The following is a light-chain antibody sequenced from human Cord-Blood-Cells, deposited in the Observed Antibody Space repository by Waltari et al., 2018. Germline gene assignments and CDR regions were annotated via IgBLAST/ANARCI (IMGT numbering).Light chain of an antibody. CDR2: AAS. J-gene: IGKJ4*01. CDR1: QSISSY. V-gene: IGKV1-39*01. CDR3: QQSYSTP. Sequence: DIQMTQSPSSLSASVADRVTITCRGSQSISSYLNWYQQKPGKAPKLLIYAASSLQSGVTSRFSGSGSGTDFTLTISSLQPEDFATYYCQQSYSTPFGGGTKVEIK.